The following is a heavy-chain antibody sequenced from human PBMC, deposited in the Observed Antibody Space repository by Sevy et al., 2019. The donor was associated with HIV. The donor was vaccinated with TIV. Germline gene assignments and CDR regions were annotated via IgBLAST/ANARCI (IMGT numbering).Heavy chain of an antibody. D-gene: IGHD2-2*01. J-gene: IGHJ4*02. CDR1: GGSFSGYY. CDR2: INHSGST. Sequence: SETLSLTCAVYGGSFSGYYWSWIRQPPGKGREWFGEINHSGSTNYNPSLKSRVTIAVDTSKNQFSLKLSSVTAADTAVYYWAGRGTSCADFDYWGQGTLVTVSS. V-gene: IGHV4-34*01. CDR3: AGRGTSCADFDY.